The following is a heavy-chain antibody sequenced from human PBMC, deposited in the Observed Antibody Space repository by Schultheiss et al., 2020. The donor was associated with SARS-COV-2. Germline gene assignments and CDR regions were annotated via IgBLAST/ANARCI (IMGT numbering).Heavy chain of an antibody. CDR3: AEDQCLSSNCYANY. CDR2: ISGSGGST. V-gene: IGHV3-23*01. D-gene: IGHD2-2*01. J-gene: IGHJ4*02. Sequence: GGSLRLSCAASGFTFSSYAMSWVRQAPGKGLEWVSAISGSGGSTYYADSVKGRFTISRDNSKNMLFLQMNSLRAEDTAVYYCAEDQCLSSNCYANYWGQGTLVTVSS. CDR1: GFTFSSYA.